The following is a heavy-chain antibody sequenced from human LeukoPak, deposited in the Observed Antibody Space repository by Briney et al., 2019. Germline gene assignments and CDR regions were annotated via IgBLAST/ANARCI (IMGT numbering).Heavy chain of an antibody. CDR3: ARVGQSLDEVDY. V-gene: IGHV4-39*01. CDR1: GGSISSSSYY. J-gene: IGHJ4*02. Sequence: PSETLSLTCTVSGGSISSSSYYWGWLRQPPGKGLEWIGSIYYSGRTYYNPSLKSRVTISVDTSKNQFSLKLSSVTAADTAVYYCARVGQSLDEVDYWGQGTLVTVSS. CDR2: IYYSGRT. D-gene: IGHD1-26*01.